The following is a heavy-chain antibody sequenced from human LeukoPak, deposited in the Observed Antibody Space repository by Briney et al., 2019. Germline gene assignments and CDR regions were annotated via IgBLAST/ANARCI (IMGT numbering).Heavy chain of an antibody. Sequence: GGSLRLSCAASGFTFNTYAMSWVRQAPGKGLEWVSGISGSGGSTFYADSVKGRFTISGDNAKNTLYLQMNSLTVEDTAVYYCAKDRGGGWGSYFDYRGQGTLVPVSS. V-gene: IGHV3-23*01. J-gene: IGHJ4*02. D-gene: IGHD6-19*01. CDR2: ISGSGGST. CDR1: GFTFNTYA. CDR3: AKDRGGGWGSYFDY.